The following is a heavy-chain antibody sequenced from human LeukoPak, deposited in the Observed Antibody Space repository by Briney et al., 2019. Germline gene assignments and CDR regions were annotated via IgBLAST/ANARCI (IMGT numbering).Heavy chain of an antibody. CDR1: GYTFTSYG. D-gene: IGHD5-12*01. CDR3: ARDRWLRSPFDY. CDR2: ISAYNGNT. Sequence: ASVTVSCKASGYTFTSYGMSWVRQAPGQGLEWMGWISAYNGNTNYAQKLQGRVTMTTDTSTSTAYMELRSLRSDDTAVYYCARDRWLRSPFDYWGQGTLVTVSS. V-gene: IGHV1-18*01. J-gene: IGHJ4*02.